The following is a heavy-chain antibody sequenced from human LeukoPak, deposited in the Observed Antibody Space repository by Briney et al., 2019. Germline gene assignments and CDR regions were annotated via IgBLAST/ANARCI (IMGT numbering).Heavy chain of an antibody. CDR1: GESFSGHY. J-gene: IGHJ4*02. V-gene: IGHV4-34*01. CDR3: ARPRYGSGSLDS. Sequence: SETLSLTCAVYGESFSGHYWTWIRQPPGRGLDWIGEINHSGGTTSNPPLNNRVTISVDTSKNQFSLKLTSVTAADTAVYYCARPRYGSGSLDSWGQGTLVTVSS. CDR2: INHSGGT. D-gene: IGHD3-10*01.